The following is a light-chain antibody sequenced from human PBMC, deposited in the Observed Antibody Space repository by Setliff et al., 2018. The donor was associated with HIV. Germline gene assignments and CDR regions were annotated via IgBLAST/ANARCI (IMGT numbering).Light chain of an antibody. CDR1: SHDVGAYNY. J-gene: IGLJ1*01. Sequence: QSALTQPASVSGSRGQSITISCTGTSHDVGAYNYVSWYQQHPGKAPKLIIYDVTYRPSGVSIRFSGSKSDNTASLTISGLQTGDEADYYCSSYTDTTTYVFGTGTKVTVL. CDR2: DVT. CDR3: SSYTDTTTYV. V-gene: IGLV2-14*03.